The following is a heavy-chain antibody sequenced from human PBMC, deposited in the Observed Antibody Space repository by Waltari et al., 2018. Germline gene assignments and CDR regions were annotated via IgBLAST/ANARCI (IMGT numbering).Heavy chain of an antibody. J-gene: IGHJ4*02. V-gene: IGHV3-23*04. CDR1: GFTFSSYA. Sequence: EVQLVESGGGLVQPGGSLRLSCAASGFTFSSYALSWVRQAPGQGLEWVSAISGSGGSTYYADSVKGRFTISRDNSKNTLYLQMNSLRAEDTAIYYCAKDPSEMATMTPFDYWGQGTLVTVSS. D-gene: IGHD5-12*01. CDR2: ISGSGGST. CDR3: AKDPSEMATMTPFDY.